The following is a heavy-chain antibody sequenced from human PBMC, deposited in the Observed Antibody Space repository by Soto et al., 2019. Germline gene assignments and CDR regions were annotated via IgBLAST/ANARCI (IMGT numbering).Heavy chain of an antibody. V-gene: IGHV3-33*01. CDR2: IWYDGSNK. Sequence: GGSLRLSCAASGFTFSSYGMHWVRQAPGKGLEWVAVIWYDGSNKYYADSVKGRFTISRDNSKNTLYLQMNSLRAEDTAVYYCARGPRGGYDAFDYWGQGTLVTVSS. D-gene: IGHD5-12*01. J-gene: IGHJ4*02. CDR3: ARGPRGGYDAFDY. CDR1: GFTFSSYG.